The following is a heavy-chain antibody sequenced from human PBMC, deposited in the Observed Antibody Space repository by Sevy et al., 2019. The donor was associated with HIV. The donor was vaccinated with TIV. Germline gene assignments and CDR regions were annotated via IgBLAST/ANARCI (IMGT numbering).Heavy chain of an antibody. CDR1: GFTFSSYA. CDR3: ARDHPSSGITLQGYFDY. J-gene: IGHJ4*02. Sequence: GGSLRLSCAASGFTFSSYAMHWVRQAPGKWLEWVAVISYDGSNKYYADSVKGRFTISRDNSKNTLYLQMNSLRAEDTAVYYCARDHPSSGITLQGYFDYWGQGTLVTVSS. CDR2: ISYDGSNK. V-gene: IGHV3-30*04. D-gene: IGHD3-10*01.